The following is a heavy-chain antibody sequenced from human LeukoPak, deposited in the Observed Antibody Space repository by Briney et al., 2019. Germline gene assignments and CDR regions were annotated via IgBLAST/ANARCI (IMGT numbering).Heavy chain of an antibody. V-gene: IGHV3-33*01. J-gene: IGHJ4*02. Sequence: GGSLRLSCAASGFTFSSYGMHWVRQAPGKGLEWVAVIWYDGGNKYYADSVKGRFTISRDNSKNTLYLQMNSLRAEDTAVYCCARYTTVTEAFDYWGQGTLVTVSS. D-gene: IGHD4-17*01. CDR1: GFTFSSYG. CDR3: ARYTTVTEAFDY. CDR2: IWYDGGNK.